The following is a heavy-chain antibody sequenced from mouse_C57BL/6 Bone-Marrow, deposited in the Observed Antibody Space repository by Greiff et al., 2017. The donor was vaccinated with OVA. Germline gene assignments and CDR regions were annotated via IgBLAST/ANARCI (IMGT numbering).Heavy chain of an antibody. D-gene: IGHD2-3*01. CDR1: GYTFTDYN. CDR3: ARSGDGYYVPFAY. Sequence: VHVKQSGPELVKPGASVKMSCKASGYTFTDYNMHWVKQSHGKSLEWIGYINPNNGGTSYNQKFKGKATLTVNKSSSTAYMELRSLTSEDSAVYYGARSGDGYYVPFAYWGQGTLVTVSA. CDR2: INPNNGGT. V-gene: IGHV1-22*01. J-gene: IGHJ3*01.